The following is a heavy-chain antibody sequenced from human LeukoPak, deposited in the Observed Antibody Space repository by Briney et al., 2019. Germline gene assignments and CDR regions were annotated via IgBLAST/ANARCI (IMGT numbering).Heavy chain of an antibody. CDR1: GCTFSDYW. D-gene: IGHD3-10*01. CDR3: TTDLWN. Sequence: GGSLTLSCAASGCTFSDYWMTWVRQAPGKGLEWVGRIKSKTDGGTTDYAAPVKGRFTISRDDSKHTLYLQMNSLKSEDTAVYFCTTDLWNWGQGTLVTVSS. V-gene: IGHV3-15*01. CDR2: IKSKTDGGTT. J-gene: IGHJ4*02.